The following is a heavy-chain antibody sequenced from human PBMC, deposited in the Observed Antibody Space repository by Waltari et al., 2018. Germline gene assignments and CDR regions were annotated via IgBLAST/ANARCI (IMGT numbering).Heavy chain of an antibody. CDR3: ARGGGSQGVFFDL. CDR1: GFTFSSFE. CDR2: ITSVSASSSTK. Sequence: ELQLVESGGGLVQPGGSLRVSCAAYGFTFSSFEMNWVRQAPGMGLEWSSFITSVSASSSTKYYADSVKGRFTISRDDARDSVYLQMKSLSAEDTAVYYCARGGGSQGVFFDLWGRGTLVAVSS. J-gene: IGHJ2*01. V-gene: IGHV3-48*03. D-gene: IGHD3-10*01.